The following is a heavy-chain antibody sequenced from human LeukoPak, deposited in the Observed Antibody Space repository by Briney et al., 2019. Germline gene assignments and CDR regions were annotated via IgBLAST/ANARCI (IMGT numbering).Heavy chain of an antibody. CDR2: IIPIFGTA. V-gene: IGHV1-69*05. CDR3: ARDGPQWELLLRYAFDI. Sequence: GASVKVSCKASGGTFSSYAISWVRQAPGQGLEWMGGIIPIFGTANYAQKFQGRVTITTDESTSTAYMELSSLRSDDTAVYYCARDGPQWELLLRYAFDIWGQGTMVTVSS. CDR1: GGTFSSYA. J-gene: IGHJ3*02. D-gene: IGHD1-26*01.